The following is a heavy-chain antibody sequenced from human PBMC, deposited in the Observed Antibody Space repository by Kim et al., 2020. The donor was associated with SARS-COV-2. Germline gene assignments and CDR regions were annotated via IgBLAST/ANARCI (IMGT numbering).Heavy chain of an antibody. CDR1: GFTFSSYG. J-gene: IGHJ4*02. CDR2: ISYDGSNK. D-gene: IGHD3-10*01. Sequence: GGYLRLSCAASGFTFSSYGMHWVRQAPGKGLEWVAVISYDGSNKYYADSVKGRFTISRDNSKNTLYLQMNSLRAEDTAVYYCAKDSGWFGESYFDYWGQG. V-gene: IGHV3-30*18. CDR3: AKDSGWFGESYFDY.